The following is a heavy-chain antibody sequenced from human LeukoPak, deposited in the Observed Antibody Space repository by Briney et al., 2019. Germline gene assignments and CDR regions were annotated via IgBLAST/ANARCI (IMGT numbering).Heavy chain of an antibody. V-gene: IGHV3-23*01. CDR2: ILGSGRSA. Sequence: PGGSLRLSCAASGFTFNNYAMSWVRQAPGKGLEWVSAILGSGRSAYYAGSVKGRFTISRDNSKNSLFLQMNSLRVHDTALYYCSKWGDYDVLTGYYDSDFWGQGTLVTVSA. CDR3: SKWGDYDVLTGYYDSDF. D-gene: IGHD3-9*01. CDR1: GFTFNNYA. J-gene: IGHJ4*02.